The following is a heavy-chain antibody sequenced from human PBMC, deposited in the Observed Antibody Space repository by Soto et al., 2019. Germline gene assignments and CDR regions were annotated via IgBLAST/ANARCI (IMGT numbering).Heavy chain of an antibody. J-gene: IGHJ4*02. V-gene: IGHV3-15*01. Sequence: GGSLRLSCAASGFAFGASALQWVRQAPGKGLEWVGRIKSKTDGGTTDYAAPVKGRFTISRDDSKNTLYLQMNSLRAEDKAVYYCAYSTPPFDSWGQGPLVPVSS. CDR3: AYSTPPFDS. D-gene: IGHD6-13*01. CDR1: GFAFGASA. CDR2: IKSKTDGGTT.